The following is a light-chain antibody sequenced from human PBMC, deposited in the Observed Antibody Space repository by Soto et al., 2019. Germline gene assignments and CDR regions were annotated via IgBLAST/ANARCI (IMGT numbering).Light chain of an antibody. J-gene: IGLJ2*01. CDR3: QSYDSSLSGVV. Sequence: QLVLTQPPSLSGAPGQRVSVSCTGSSSNIGAGYDVHWYQQLPGTAPKLLIYDNNNRPSGVPDRFSGSKSGTSASLAITGLQAEDEADYYCQSYDSSLSGVVFGGGTKLTVL. V-gene: IGLV1-40*01. CDR1: SSNIGAGYD. CDR2: DNN.